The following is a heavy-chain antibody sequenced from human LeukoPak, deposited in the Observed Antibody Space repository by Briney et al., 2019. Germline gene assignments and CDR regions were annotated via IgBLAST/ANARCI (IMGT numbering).Heavy chain of an antibody. CDR3: ARDRAYCSSTSCSGSYYCYYYGMDV. Sequence: ASVKVSCKASGYTFTSYDINWVRQATGQGLEWMGWMNPNSDNTGYAQKFQGRVTMTRNTSISTAYMELSSLRSEDTAVYYCARDRAYCSSTSCSGSYYCYYYGMDVWGQGTTVTVSS. CDR2: MNPNSDNT. V-gene: IGHV1-8*01. J-gene: IGHJ6*02. D-gene: IGHD2-2*01. CDR1: GYTFTSYD.